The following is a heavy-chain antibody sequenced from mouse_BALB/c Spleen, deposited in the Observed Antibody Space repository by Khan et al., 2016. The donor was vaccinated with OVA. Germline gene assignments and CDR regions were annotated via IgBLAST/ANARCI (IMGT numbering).Heavy chain of an antibody. V-gene: IGHV1-54*01. CDR3: SRSGYGFGAY. CDR2: INPGSGGT. D-gene: IGHD3-2*02. CDR1: GYAFTDYL. Sequence: QVQLKQSGAELVRPGTSVKVSYKASGYAFTDYLIEWLKQRPGQGLEWIGVINPGSGGTHYTAEFMDRANLTADNSSSTAYMQLSSLTSDDSAVYFCSRSGYGFGAYWGPGTLVTVSA. J-gene: IGHJ3*01.